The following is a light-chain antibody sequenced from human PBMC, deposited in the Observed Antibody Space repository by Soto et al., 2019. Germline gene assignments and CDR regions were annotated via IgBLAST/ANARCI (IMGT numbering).Light chain of an antibody. CDR3: CSLTTSHTYV. J-gene: IGLJ1*01. V-gene: IGLV2-14*03. CDR1: SSDIGHYDY. CDR2: HVT. Sequence: ALTHPDSVSGSPGQSITSSCTGTSSDIGHYDYVSWYQQHPGKAPKLMIYHVTYRPSGVSNRYSGSKSGNSASLTISGLQADDEADYYCCSLTTSHTYVFGSGTKVTVL.